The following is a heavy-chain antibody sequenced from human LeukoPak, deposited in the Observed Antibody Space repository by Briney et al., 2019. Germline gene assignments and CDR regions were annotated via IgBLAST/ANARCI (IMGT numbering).Heavy chain of an antibody. CDR2: IIPIFGTA. J-gene: IGHJ4*02. CDR3: ARGFRYDSSGLTYYFDY. V-gene: IGHV1-69*05. D-gene: IGHD3-22*01. Sequence: KVSFKASGGTFSSYAISWVRPAPGQGLEWMGGIIPIFGTANYSQKFQGRVTITTDESTSTAYMELSSLRSEDTAVYYCARGFRYDSSGLTYYFDYWGQGTLVTVSS. CDR1: GGTFSSYA.